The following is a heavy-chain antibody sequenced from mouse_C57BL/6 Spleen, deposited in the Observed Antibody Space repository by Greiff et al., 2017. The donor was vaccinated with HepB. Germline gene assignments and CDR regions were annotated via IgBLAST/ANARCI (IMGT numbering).Heavy chain of an antibody. CDR3: ASYYGSSYYFDY. Sequence: EVMLVESGGGLVKPGGSLKLSCAASGFTFSDYGMHWVRQAPEKGLEWVAYISSGSSTIYYADTVKGRFTISRDNAKNTLFLQMTSRRSEDTAMYYCASYYGSSYYFDYWGQGTTLTVSS. V-gene: IGHV5-17*01. J-gene: IGHJ2*01. D-gene: IGHD1-1*01. CDR1: GFTFSDYG. CDR2: ISSGSSTI.